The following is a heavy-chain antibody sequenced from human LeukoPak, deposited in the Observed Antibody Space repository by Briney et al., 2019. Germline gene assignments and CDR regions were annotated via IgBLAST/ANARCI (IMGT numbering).Heavy chain of an antibody. CDR2: IYHSGKT. V-gene: IGHV4-4*02. Sequence: PSETLSLTCAVSGASISKTNWWSWVRQPPGKGLEWIGEIYHSGKTNYNPSLKSRVTISVNTSKNQFSLKLSSVTAADTAVYYCARVPIFGVLPAIPYYMDVWGKGTTVTVSS. D-gene: IGHD3-3*01. J-gene: IGHJ6*03. CDR1: GASISKTNW. CDR3: ARVPIFGVLPAIPYYMDV.